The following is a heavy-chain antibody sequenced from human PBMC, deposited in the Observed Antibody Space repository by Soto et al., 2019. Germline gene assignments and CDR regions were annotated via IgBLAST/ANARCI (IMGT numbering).Heavy chain of an antibody. CDR2: ISAYNGNT. CDR3: ARDGELGYYYYGMDV. J-gene: IGHJ6*02. V-gene: IGHV1-18*01. CDR1: GYTFTSYG. D-gene: IGHD7-27*01. Sequence: GASVKVSCKASGYTFTSYGISWVRQAPGQGLEWMGWISAYNGNTNYAQKLQGRVTMTTDTSTSTAYMELRSLRSDDTAVYYCARDGELGYYYYGMDVWGQGTTVTVSS.